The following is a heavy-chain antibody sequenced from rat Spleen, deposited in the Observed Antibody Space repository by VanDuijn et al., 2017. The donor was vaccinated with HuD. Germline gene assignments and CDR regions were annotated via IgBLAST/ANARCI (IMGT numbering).Heavy chain of an antibody. J-gene: IGHJ3*01. CDR3: TWEGPFTWFAY. CDR2: IKAKSSNYAT. V-gene: IGHV6-8*01. CDR1: GFTFTDAW. D-gene: IGHD1-11*01. Sequence: EVQLVETGGNLVQPGKSLKLTCATSGFTFTDAWMHWVRQSPEKQLEWVAQIKAKSSNYATYDAESVKGRFTISRDDSKSSIYLQMNILKEEDTAIYYCTWEGPFTWFAYWGQGTLVTVSS.